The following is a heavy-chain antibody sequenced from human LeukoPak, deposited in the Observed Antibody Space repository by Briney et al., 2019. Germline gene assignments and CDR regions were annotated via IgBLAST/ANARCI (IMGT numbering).Heavy chain of an antibody. Sequence: SGTLSLTCNVSGASISGYYWSWLRQPAGKRLEWIGRVDTSGSPKYNPSLKSRVTMSVDTAKIQFSLKLSSVTAADTALYYCGRSTVEADDVPIYYFDYWGQGTLVTVSS. J-gene: IGHJ4*02. D-gene: IGHD3-10*01. CDR1: GASISGYY. V-gene: IGHV4-4*07. CDR3: GRSTVEADDVPIYYFDY. CDR2: VDTSGSP.